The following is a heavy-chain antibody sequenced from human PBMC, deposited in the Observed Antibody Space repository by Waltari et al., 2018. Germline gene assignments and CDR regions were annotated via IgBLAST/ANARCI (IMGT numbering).Heavy chain of an antibody. V-gene: IGHV3-21*01. CDR2: ISSSSSYK. CDR3: ARDRVAAVLGDYDY. CDR1: GFTFSSYS. D-gene: IGHD6-13*01. Sequence: EVQLVESGGGLVKPGGSLRLSCAASGFTFSSYSMNWVRQAPGKGVGWVASISSSSSYKYYADSVKGRFTISRDNAKNSLYLQMNSLRAEDTAVYYCARDRVAAVLGDYDYWGQGTLVTVSS. J-gene: IGHJ4*02.